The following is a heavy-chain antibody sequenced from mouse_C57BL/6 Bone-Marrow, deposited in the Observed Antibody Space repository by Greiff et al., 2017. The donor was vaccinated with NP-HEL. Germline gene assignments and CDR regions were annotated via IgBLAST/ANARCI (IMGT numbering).Heavy chain of an antibody. CDR2: INPYNGGT. J-gene: IGHJ3*01. CDR3: AKLEGFAY. D-gene: IGHD3-3*01. CDR1: GYTFTDYY. V-gene: IGHV1-19*01. Sequence: VQLQQSGPVLVKPGASVKMSCKASGYTFTDYYMNWVKQSPGKSLEWIGVINPYNGGTSYNQKFKGKATLTVDKSSSTAYMELNSLTSEDSTVYYCAKLEGFAYWGQGTLVTVSA.